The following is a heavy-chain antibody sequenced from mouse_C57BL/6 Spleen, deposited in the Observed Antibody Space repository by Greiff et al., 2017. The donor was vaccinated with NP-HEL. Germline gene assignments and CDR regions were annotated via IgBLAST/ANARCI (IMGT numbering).Heavy chain of an antibody. CDR1: GFSLTSYG. D-gene: IGHD1-1*01. Sequence: VQGVESGPGLVQPSQSLSITCTVSGFSLTSYGVHWVRQSPGKGLEWLGVIWSGGSTDYNAAFISRLSISKDNSKSQVFFKMNSLQADDTAIYYCARNRDYYGSTLFDYWGQGTTLTVSS. V-gene: IGHV2-2*01. J-gene: IGHJ2*01. CDR2: IWSGGST. CDR3: ARNRDYYGSTLFDY.